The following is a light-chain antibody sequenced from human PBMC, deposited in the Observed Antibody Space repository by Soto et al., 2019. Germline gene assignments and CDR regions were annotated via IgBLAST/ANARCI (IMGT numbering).Light chain of an antibody. J-gene: IGLJ1*01. CDR3: GTWDTGLRAYV. Sequence: QAVVTQPPSVSAAPGQKVTISCSGSSSSSHIGHHSVSWYQHLPGTAPKLLIYDNDQRPSGIPARFSGSKSATSATLDITGLQTGDGADYYCGTWDTGLRAYVLGTGTKVTVL. CDR2: DND. V-gene: IGLV1-51*01. CDR1: SSSSHIGHHS.